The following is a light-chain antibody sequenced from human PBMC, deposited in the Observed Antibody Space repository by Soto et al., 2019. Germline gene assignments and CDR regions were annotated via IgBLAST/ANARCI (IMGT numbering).Light chain of an antibody. J-gene: IGKJ1*01. CDR1: QGISNY. CDR2: ATS. V-gene: IGKV1-27*01. CDR3: QKYKSASWT. Sequence: DIQMTQSPSSLSASVGDRVAITCRASQGISNYLAWYQQKPGRVPKLLVYATSTLQSGVPSRFSGSGSGTDFTLTITSLQPEDVATYYCQKYKSASWTFGQGTKVDIK.